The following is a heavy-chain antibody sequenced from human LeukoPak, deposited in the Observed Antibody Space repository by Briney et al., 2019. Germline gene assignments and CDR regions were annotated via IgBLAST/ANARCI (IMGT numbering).Heavy chain of an antibody. D-gene: IGHD3-22*01. CDR3: ARDGVLYYYDSSGYPFDAFDI. V-gene: IGHV4-39*07. Sequence: SETLSLTCTVFGGSINSSSYYWGWIRQPPGKGLEWIGSIYYSGSTYYNPSLKSRVTISVDTSKNQFSLKLSSVTAADTAVYYCARDGVLYYYDSSGYPFDAFDIWGQGTMVTVSS. CDR1: GGSINSSSYY. CDR2: IYYSGST. J-gene: IGHJ3*02.